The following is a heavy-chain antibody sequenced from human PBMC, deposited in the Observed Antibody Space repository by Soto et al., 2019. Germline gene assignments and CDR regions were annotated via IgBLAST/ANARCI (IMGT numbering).Heavy chain of an antibody. CDR2: ISAGGGST. Sequence: GYLRLSCVASGFTLDTFAMTWVLQAPLKVLDWVSTISAGGGSTYYTGSVQGRFTISRDNSKNTLYLQMNSLRADDTAVYYCVKGGGDIGMVTIYYFYGMDVWGQETTLPVSS. J-gene: IGHJ6*02. D-gene: IGHD5-18*01. CDR1: GFTLDTFA. V-gene: IGHV3-23*01. CDR3: VKGGGDIGMVTIYYFYGMDV.